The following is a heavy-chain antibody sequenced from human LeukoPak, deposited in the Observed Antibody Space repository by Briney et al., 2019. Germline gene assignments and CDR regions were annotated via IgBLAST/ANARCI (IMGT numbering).Heavy chain of an antibody. J-gene: IGHJ6*03. Sequence: SVKVSCKASGGTFSSHAISWVRQAPGQGLEWMGGIIPIFGTANYAQKFQGRVTITTDESTSTAYMELSSLRSEDTAVYYCARVPVSRGVVVPAAIRSGYYYYMDVWGKGTTVTVSS. CDR2: IIPIFGTA. D-gene: IGHD2-2*02. CDR1: GGTFSSHA. CDR3: ARVPVSRGVVVPAAIRSGYYYYMDV. V-gene: IGHV1-69*05.